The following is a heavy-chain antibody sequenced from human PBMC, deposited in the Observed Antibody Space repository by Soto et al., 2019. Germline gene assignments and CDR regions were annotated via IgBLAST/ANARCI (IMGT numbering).Heavy chain of an antibody. CDR2: IYYSGST. Sequence: XTLSLPCTVSGGSLSSSGYDWGWSRQPPGKGLEWIWSIYYSGSTYYNPSLNSRVTISVDTSKNQFSLELSSVTAADTAVYYCASRGYSYGYSAFDIWGQGTMGTVSS. CDR3: ASRGYSYGYSAFDI. CDR1: GGSLSSSGYD. J-gene: IGHJ3*02. D-gene: IGHD5-18*01. V-gene: IGHV4-39*01.